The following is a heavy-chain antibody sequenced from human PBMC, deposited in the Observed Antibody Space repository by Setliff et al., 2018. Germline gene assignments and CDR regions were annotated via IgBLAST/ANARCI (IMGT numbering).Heavy chain of an antibody. J-gene: IGHJ4*02. V-gene: IGHV4-38-2*01. D-gene: IGHD3-22*01. Sequence: KPSETLSLTCAVSGYSISSGYYWGWIRQPPGKGLEWIGSIYHSGSTYYNPSLKSRVTISVDTSKNQFSLKLSSVTAADTAVYYCARQSHYYDSSGLDYWGQGTLVTVS. CDR2: IYHSGST. CDR1: GYSISSGYY. CDR3: ARQSHYYDSSGLDY.